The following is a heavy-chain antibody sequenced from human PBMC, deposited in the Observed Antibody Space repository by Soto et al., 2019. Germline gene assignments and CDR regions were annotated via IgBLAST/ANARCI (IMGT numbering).Heavy chain of an antibody. CDR1: GGSIYRSGYY. Sequence: PSETLSLTCTVSGGSIYRSGYYWGWIRQPPGRGLEWIGNIDYNGVTYSNPSLKSRVTISRDTSKNQFSLKLTSVTAADTALYYCGKVLVGATGHTDSDSWGPGTLVTLL. D-gene: IGHD2-15*01. CDR2: IDYNGVT. CDR3: GKVLVGATGHTDSDS. J-gene: IGHJ4*02. V-gene: IGHV4-39*01.